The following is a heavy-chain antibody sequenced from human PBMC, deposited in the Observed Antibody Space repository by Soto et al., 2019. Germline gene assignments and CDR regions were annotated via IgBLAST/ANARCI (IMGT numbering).Heavy chain of an antibody. J-gene: IGHJ6*02. CDR3: ARRDGYNYDYYYGMDA. CDR1: VGTFSSYA. V-gene: IGHV1-69*13. D-gene: IGHD5-12*01. Sequence: SVKVSCKASVGTFSSYAISWVRQAPGQGLEWMGGIIPIFGTANYAQKFQGRVTITADESTSTAYMELSSLRSEDTAVYYCARRDGYNYDYYYGMDAWGQGTTVTVSS. CDR2: IIPIFGTA.